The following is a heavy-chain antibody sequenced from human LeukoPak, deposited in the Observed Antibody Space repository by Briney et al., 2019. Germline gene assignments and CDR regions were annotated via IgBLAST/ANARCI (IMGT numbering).Heavy chain of an antibody. CDR3: AKDTYSSSPYYFDY. J-gene: IGHJ4*02. CDR2: ISSGGST. V-gene: IGHV3-23*01. CDR1: VFTFNNYS. D-gene: IGHD6-6*01. Sequence: GGSLRLSCAAAVFTFNNYSMSWVRQAPGKGLKWVSGISSGGSTYYAGSVKGRFTISRDNSKNTLFLQMNSLRAEDTAVYYCAKDTYSSSPYYFDYWGQGTLVTVSS.